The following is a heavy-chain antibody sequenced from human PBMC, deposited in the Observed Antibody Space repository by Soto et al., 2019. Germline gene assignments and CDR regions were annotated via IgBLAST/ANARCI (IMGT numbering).Heavy chain of an antibody. CDR1: GFSVRSNY. CDR2: LYAGDRT. V-gene: IGHV3-53*01. Sequence: PGGSLRLSCAVSGFSVRSNYMNWVRRAPGKGLEWVSVLYAGDRTYYADSVKGRFTISRDNPKNTLSLQMNSLRAEDTAVYYCARDLGYSYGYYYYAMDVWGQGTTVTVSS. J-gene: IGHJ6*02. D-gene: IGHD5-18*01. CDR3: ARDLGYSYGYYYYAMDV.